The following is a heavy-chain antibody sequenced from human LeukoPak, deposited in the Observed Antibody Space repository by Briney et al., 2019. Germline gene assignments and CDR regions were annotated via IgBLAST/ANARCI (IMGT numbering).Heavy chain of an antibody. CDR2: ISGSGGST. V-gene: IGHV3-23*01. D-gene: IGHD6-19*01. CDR3: AKDSSGRQPSTDFDY. J-gene: IGHJ4*02. CDR1: GFTFSIYA. Sequence: GGSLRLSCAASGFTFSIYAMSWVRQAPGKGLEWVSAISGSGGSTYYADSVKGRFTISRDNSKNTLYLQMNSLRAEDTAVYYCAKDSSGRQPSTDFDYWGQGTLVTVSS.